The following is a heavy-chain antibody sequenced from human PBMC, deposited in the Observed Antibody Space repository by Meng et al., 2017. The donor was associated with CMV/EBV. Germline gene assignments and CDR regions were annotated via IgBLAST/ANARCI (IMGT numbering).Heavy chain of an antibody. V-gene: IGHV4-61*01. D-gene: IGHD1-26*01. CDR2: IYYSGST. J-gene: IGHJ4*02. CDR3: ARASGSLISFDY. Sequence: GSLRLSCTVSGGSVSSGSYYWSWIRQPPGKGLEWIGYIYYSGSTNYNPSLKSRVAISVDTSKNQLSLKLSSVTAADTAVYYCARASGSLISFDYWGQGTLVTVSS. CDR1: GGSVSSGSYY.